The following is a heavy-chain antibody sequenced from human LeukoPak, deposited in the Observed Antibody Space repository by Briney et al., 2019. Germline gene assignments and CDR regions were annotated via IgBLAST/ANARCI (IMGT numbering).Heavy chain of an antibody. CDR1: GVTFSTYW. V-gene: IGHV3-74*01. Sequence: GGSLRLSCAASGVTFSTYWLHWVRQAPGKGLVWVSRINSDGSNTAYADSVRGRFTISRDNTKNTLYLQMNSLRAEDTAVYYCAKAGSSWPTSNDYWGQGTLVTVSS. J-gene: IGHJ4*02. D-gene: IGHD6-13*01. CDR2: INSDGSNT. CDR3: AKAGSSWPTSNDY.